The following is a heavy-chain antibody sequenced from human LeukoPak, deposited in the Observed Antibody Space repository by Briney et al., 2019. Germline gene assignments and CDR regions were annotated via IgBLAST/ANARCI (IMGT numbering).Heavy chain of an antibody. Sequence: GGSLRLSCAASGFTFSNAWMSWVRQAPGKGLEWVGRIKSKTDGGTTDYAAPVKGRFTISRDDSKNTLYLQMNSLKTEDTAVYYCTTDITIFGVVTNDYWGQGTLVTVSP. CDR2: IKSKTDGGTT. D-gene: IGHD3-3*01. CDR1: GFTFSNAW. J-gene: IGHJ4*02. CDR3: TTDITIFGVVTNDY. V-gene: IGHV3-15*01.